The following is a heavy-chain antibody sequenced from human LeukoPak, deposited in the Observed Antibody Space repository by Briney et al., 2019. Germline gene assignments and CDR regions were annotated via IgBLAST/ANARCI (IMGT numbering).Heavy chain of an antibody. CDR2: INPSGGST. D-gene: IGHD3-22*01. CDR3: ARGSITMIVDDAFDI. J-gene: IGHJ3*02. V-gene: IGHV1-46*01. CDR1: GYTFTSYY. Sequence: ASVKVSCKASGYTFTSYYMHWVRQAPGQGLEWMGIINPSGGSTSYAQKFQGRVTMTRDTSTSTVYMELSSLRSEDTAVYYCARGSITMIVDDAFDIWGQGTMVTVSS.